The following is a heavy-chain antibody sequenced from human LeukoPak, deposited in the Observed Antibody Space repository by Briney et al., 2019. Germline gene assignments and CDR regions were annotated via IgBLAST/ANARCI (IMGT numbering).Heavy chain of an antibody. D-gene: IGHD2-15*01. CDR2: ISGSGGNT. CDR3: AKGRLLPDY. J-gene: IGHJ4*02. V-gene: IGHV3-23*01. Sequence: GGSLRLSCVASGFTFSSYAMSWVRQAPGKGLEWVSAISGSGGNTYYADSVKGRFTISRDNSNNTLYLQMNSLRAEDTAVYYCAKGRLLPDYWGQGTLVTVSS. CDR1: GFTFSSYA.